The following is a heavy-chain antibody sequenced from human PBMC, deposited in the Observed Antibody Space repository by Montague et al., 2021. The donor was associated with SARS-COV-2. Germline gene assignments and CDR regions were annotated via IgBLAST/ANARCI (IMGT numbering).Heavy chain of an antibody. V-gene: IGHV4-59*12. CDR3: ARFRIWNHLYGMDV. CDR2: VSHTGST. CDR1: GGSFSPYY. Sequence: SETLSLTCSVSGGSFSPYYWTWIRQTPGKGLEWIGYVSHTGSTXXXPSXXXRVNMFVDSSKSQFSLELSSVTAADTAIYYCARFRIWNHLYGMDVWGQGTTVIVSS. D-gene: IGHD2-15*01. J-gene: IGHJ6*02.